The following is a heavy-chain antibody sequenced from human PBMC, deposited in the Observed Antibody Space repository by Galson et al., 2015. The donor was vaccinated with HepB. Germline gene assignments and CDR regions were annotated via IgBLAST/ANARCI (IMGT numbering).Heavy chain of an antibody. CDR3: ARVGASGRHHREYFQH. J-gene: IGHJ1*01. D-gene: IGHD1-26*01. V-gene: IGHV1-69*04. Sequence: SVKVSCKASGGTFSSYAISWVRQAPGQGLEWMGRIIPILGIANYAQKFQGRVTITADKSTSTAYMELSSLRSEDTAVYYCARVGASGRHHREYFQHWGQGTLVTVSS. CDR2: IIPILGIA. CDR1: GGTFSSYA.